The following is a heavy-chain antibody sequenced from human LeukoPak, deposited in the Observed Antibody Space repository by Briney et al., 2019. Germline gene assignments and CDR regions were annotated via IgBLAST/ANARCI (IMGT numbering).Heavy chain of an antibody. CDR2: IYYSGST. CDR3: ARNPDTAMDWFDP. V-gene: IGHV4-30-4*01. Sequence: SETLSLTCTVPGGSISSGDYYWSWIRQPPGKGLEWIGYIYYSGSTYYNPSLKSRVTISVDTSKNQFSLKLSSVTAADTAVYYCARNPDTAMDWFDPRGQGTLVTASS. D-gene: IGHD5-18*01. CDR1: GGSISSGDYY. J-gene: IGHJ5*02.